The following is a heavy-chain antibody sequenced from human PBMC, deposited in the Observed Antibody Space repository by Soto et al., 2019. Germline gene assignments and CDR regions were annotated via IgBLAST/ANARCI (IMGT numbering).Heavy chain of an antibody. D-gene: IGHD6-19*01. V-gene: IGHV1-46*01. CDR2: INPSGGST. Sequence: ASVKVSCKASGYTFTSYYMHWVRQAPGQGLEWMGIINPSGGSTSYAQKFQGRVTMTRDTSTSTVYMELSSLRAEDTAVYYCVRDGSSGWHFDSWGQGTLVTVSS. J-gene: IGHJ4*02. CDR1: GYTFTSYY. CDR3: VRDGSSGWHFDS.